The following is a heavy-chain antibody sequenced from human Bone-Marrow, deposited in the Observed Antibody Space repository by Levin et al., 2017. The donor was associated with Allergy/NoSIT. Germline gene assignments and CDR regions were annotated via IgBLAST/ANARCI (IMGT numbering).Heavy chain of an antibody. D-gene: IGHD3-3*01. CDR3: AKDDLWSGVSRAYGVDV. CDR1: GFAFTSFG. J-gene: IGHJ6*02. Sequence: GGSLRLSCAASGFAFTSFGMHWVRQAPGKGLEWLTFISFDGSVEYYADSVKGRFTISRDNSKTTFYLQMTSLKFEDTAVYYCAKDDLWSGVSRAYGVDVWGQGTTVIVS. V-gene: IGHV3-30*02. CDR2: ISFDGSVE.